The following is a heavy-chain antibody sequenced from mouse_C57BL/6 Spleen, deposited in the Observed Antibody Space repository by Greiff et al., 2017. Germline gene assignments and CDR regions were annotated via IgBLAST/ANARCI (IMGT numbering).Heavy chain of an antibody. D-gene: IGHD1-1*01. CDR3: ARDYGSGLPCGD. CDR1: GYTFTSYW. CDR2: IYPSDSGT. V-gene: IGHV1-61*01. J-gene: IGHJ2*01. Sequence: QVQLQQPGAELVRPGSSVKLSCKASGYTFTSYWMDWVKQRPGQGLEWIGNIYPSDSGTHYNQKFKDKATLTVDKSSSTAYMQLSSLTSEDSAVYYCARDYGSGLPCGDWGQGTTRTVSS.